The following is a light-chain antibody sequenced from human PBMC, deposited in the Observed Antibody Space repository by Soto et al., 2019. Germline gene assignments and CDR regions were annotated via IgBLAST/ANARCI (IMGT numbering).Light chain of an antibody. V-gene: IGKV1-33*01. Sequence: DIQMTQSPSSLTASVGDRVTITCQASQDISNYLNWYQQKPGKAPKFLIYDASHMATGVPSRFSGSGSGTNFTFTISSLQPEDIAIYFCQQYDDFPCTFGQGTKLEIK. CDR2: DAS. J-gene: IGKJ2*02. CDR3: QQYDDFPCT. CDR1: QDISNY.